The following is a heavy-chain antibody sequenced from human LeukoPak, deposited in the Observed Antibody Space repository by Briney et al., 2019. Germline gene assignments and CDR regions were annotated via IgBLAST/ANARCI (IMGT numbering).Heavy chain of an antibody. Sequence: ASVTVFCKASGYTFTSYGISWVRQAPGQGLEWMGWISAYNGNTNYAQKLQGRVTMTTDTSTSTAYMELRSLRSDDTAVYYCARDLGAARLSYYYYMDVWGKGTTVTVSS. D-gene: IGHD6-6*01. CDR2: ISAYNGNT. J-gene: IGHJ6*03. CDR1: GYTFTSYG. CDR3: ARDLGAARLSYYYYMDV. V-gene: IGHV1-18*01.